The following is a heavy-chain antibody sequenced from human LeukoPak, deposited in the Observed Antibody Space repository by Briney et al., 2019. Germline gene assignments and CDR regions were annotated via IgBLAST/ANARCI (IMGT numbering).Heavy chain of an antibody. J-gene: IGHJ6*02. Sequence: GGSLRLSCAASGFTFSNAWMSWVRQAPGKGLEWVGRIKSKTDGGTTDYAAPVKGRFTISRDDSKNTLYLQMNSLKTEDTAVYYCTTDRYGSGSYGDYYYYYGMDVRGQGTTVTVSS. CDR3: TTDRYGSGSYGDYYYYYGMDV. V-gene: IGHV3-15*01. CDR1: GFTFSNAW. CDR2: IKSKTDGGTT. D-gene: IGHD3-10*01.